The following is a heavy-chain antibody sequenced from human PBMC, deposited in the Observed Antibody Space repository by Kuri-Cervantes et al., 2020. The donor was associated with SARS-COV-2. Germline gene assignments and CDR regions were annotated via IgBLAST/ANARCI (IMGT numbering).Heavy chain of an antibody. CDR1: GFTFSSYN. Sequence: GESLKITCAASGFTFSSYNMHWVRQAPGKGLEWVSSISSGSTYIYYADSVKGRFTISRDNPQNSLYLQMNSLRAEDTAVYYCARGESGYDPFDYWGQGTLVTVSS. D-gene: IGHD5-12*01. V-gene: IGHV3-21*01. J-gene: IGHJ4*02. CDR2: ISSGSTYI. CDR3: ARGESGYDPFDY.